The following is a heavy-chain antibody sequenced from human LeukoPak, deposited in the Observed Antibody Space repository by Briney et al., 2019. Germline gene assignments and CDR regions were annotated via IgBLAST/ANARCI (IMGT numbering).Heavy chain of an antibody. CDR1: GYTFTGYY. CDR2: INPNSGGT. Sequence: ASVKVSCKASGYTFTGYYMHWVRQDPGQGLEWMGWINPNSGGTNYAQKFQGRVTMTRDTSISTAYMELSRLRSDDTAVYYCARGDVNRYNWNDERYWFDPWGQGTLVTVSS. J-gene: IGHJ5*02. D-gene: IGHD1-1*01. CDR3: ARGDVNRYNWNDERYWFDP. V-gene: IGHV1-2*02.